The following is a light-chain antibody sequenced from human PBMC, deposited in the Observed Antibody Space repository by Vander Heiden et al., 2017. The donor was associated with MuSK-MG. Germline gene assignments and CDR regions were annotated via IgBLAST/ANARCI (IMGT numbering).Light chain of an antibody. CDR2: WAS. V-gene: IGKV4-1*01. CDR1: QSVLSSSNNKNY. J-gene: IGKJ1*01. Sequence: IVIPQSPDSLAVSLGERATINCKSSQSVLSSSNNKNYLAWYQQKPGQPPRLLISWASTRESGVPDRFSGSGSGTDFTLTISSLQAEDVAVYYCQQDDSTPRTFGQGTKVEIK. CDR3: QQDDSTPRT.